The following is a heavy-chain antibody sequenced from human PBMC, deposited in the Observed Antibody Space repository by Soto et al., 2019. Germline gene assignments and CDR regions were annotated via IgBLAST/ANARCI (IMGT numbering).Heavy chain of an antibody. CDR3: ARDPYYGDKDAFDI. J-gene: IGHJ3*02. CDR1: GFPFSIYA. D-gene: IGHD4-17*01. Sequence: PGGSLRLSCAASGFPFSIYAMHLVRQSPGKGLEWVAVISYDGSNKYYADSVKGRFTISRDNSKNTLYLQMNSLRAEDKAVYYCARDPYYGDKDAFDIWAQGIMVTV. V-gene: IGHV3-30-3*01. CDR2: ISYDGSNK.